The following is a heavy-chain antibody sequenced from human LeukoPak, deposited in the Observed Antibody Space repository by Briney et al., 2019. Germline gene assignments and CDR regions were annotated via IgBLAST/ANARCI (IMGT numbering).Heavy chain of an antibody. V-gene: IGHV3-23*01. Sequence: PGGSLRLSCAASGFTFSTFAMIWVRQPPGKGLEWVSSIFPSGGEIHYADSVRGRFTISRDNSKSTLSLQMNSLRAEDTAIYYCAKEGKTRTWNYSQAKPVYWGQGTLVTVSS. CDR3: AKEGKTRTWNYSQAKPVY. J-gene: IGHJ4*02. CDR1: GFTFSTFA. CDR2: IFPSGGEI. D-gene: IGHD3-10*01.